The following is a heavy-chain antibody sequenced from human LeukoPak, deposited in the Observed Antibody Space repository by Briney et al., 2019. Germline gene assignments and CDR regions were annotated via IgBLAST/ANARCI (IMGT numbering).Heavy chain of an antibody. CDR1: GGSISSGGYS. D-gene: IGHD4-11*01. Sequence: SETLSPTCAVSGGSISSGGYSWSWIRQPPGKGLEWIGYIYHSGSTYYNPSLKSRVTISVDRSKNQFSLKLSSVTAADTAVYYCARGVDYSNYGLDYWGQGTLVTVSS. CDR2: IYHSGST. V-gene: IGHV4-30-2*01. J-gene: IGHJ4*02. CDR3: ARGVDYSNYGLDY.